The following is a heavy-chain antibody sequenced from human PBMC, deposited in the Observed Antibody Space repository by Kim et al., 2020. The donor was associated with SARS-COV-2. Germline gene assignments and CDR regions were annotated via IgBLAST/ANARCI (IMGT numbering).Heavy chain of an antibody. CDR1: GFTFEKYG. V-gene: IGHV3-9*01. CDR3: VYDGSAGGPGF. Sequence: GGSLRLSCEASGFTFEKYGTHWVRQAPGKGLEWVSGFTWDSGRLAYADSVKGRFTVSRDNAKKSLYLQMNNLRPDDTALYYCVYDGSAGGPGFWGQGTPVTVSS. D-gene: IGHD3-3*01. CDR2: FTWDSGRL. J-gene: IGHJ4*02.